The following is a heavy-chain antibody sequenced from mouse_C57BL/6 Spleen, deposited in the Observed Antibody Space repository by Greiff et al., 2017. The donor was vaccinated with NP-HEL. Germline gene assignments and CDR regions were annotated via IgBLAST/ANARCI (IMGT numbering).Heavy chain of an antibody. Sequence: EVHLVESGGGLVKPGGSLKLSCAASGFTFSDYGMHWVRQAPEKGLEWVAYISSGSSTIYYADTVKGRFTIPIDNAKNTLFLQMTSLRSEDTAMYYCARRIRGFYYAMDYWGQGTSVTVSS. V-gene: IGHV5-17*01. D-gene: IGHD2-12*01. CDR3: ARRIRGFYYAMDY. J-gene: IGHJ4*01. CDR1: GFTFSDYG. CDR2: ISSGSSTI.